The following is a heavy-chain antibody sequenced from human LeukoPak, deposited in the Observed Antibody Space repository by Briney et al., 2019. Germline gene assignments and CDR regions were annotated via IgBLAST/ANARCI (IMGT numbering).Heavy chain of an antibody. V-gene: IGHV1-69*05. CDR1: GGTFSSYA. CDR3: ARVVPTTLMNYFDY. J-gene: IGHJ4*02. D-gene: IGHD5-12*01. Sequence: ASVKVSCKASGGTFSSYAISWVRQAPGQGLEWMGGIIPTFGSANYAQKFQGRVTITTDESTGTAYMELSSLRSADTAVYYCARVVPTTLMNYFDYWGQGTRVTVSS. CDR2: IIPTFGSA.